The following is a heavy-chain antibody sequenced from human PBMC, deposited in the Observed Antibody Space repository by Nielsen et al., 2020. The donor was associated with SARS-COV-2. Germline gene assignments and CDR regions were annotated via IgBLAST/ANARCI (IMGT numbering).Heavy chain of an antibody. Sequence: GESLKISCVGSGFSLSNYWMSWVRQAPGRGLEWVANIRRDSGARFYVDSVKGRFTISRDNAKNSLYLQMNSLRAEDTAVYYCVRDTGAWDFDYWGQGTLITDSS. CDR2: IRRDSGAR. V-gene: IGHV3-7*01. D-gene: IGHD1-26*01. J-gene: IGHJ4*02. CDR3: VRDTGAWDFDY. CDR1: GFSLSNYW.